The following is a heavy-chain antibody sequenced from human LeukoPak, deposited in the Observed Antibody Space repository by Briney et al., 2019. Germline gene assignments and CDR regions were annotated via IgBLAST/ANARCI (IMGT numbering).Heavy chain of an antibody. Sequence: SETLSLTCAVSGGSLSSNDWWSWACQPPGRGPEWIGEIYRGGTTNYNPSLKSRVTISIDKSKNQFSLKVNSVTAADTAVYYCARVLRTGHRSRFDYWGQGTLVTVSS. J-gene: IGHJ4*02. D-gene: IGHD3/OR15-3a*01. CDR3: ARVLRTGHRSRFDY. V-gene: IGHV4-4*02. CDR2: IYRGGTT. CDR1: GGSLSSNDW.